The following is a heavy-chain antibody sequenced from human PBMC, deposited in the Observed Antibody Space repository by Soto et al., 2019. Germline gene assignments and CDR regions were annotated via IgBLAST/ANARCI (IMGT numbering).Heavy chain of an antibody. CDR1: GGSFSSYH. J-gene: IGHJ4*02. CDR3: ARGYDTALAPIF. Sequence: PSETLSLTCAVYGGSFSSYHWSWIRQTPGKGLEWIGEINHPTTTNYNPSLKSRVIISLDTPKNQFSLKLSSVTAADTAVYYCARGYDTALAPIFWGQGILGTVSS. D-gene: IGHD5-18*01. V-gene: IGHV4-34*01. CDR2: INHPTTT.